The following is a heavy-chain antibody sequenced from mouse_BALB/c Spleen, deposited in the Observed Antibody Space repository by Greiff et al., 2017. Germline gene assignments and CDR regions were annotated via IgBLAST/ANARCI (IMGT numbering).Heavy chain of an antibody. Sequence: EVQLQQSGPELVKPGASVKVSCKASGYAFTSYNMYWVKQSHGKSLEWIGYIDPYNGGTSYNQKFKGKATLTVDKSSSTAYMHLNSLTSEDSAVYYCARSGYGSSPYAMDYWGQGTSVTVSS. D-gene: IGHD1-1*01. CDR2: IDPYNGGT. CDR3: ARSGYGSSPYAMDY. CDR1: GYAFTSYN. J-gene: IGHJ4*01. V-gene: IGHV1S135*01.